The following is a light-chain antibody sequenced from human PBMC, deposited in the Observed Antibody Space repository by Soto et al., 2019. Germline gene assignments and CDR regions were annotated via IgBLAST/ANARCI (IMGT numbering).Light chain of an antibody. CDR3: QQYDNLPLT. J-gene: IGKJ4*01. Sequence: DIQMTQSPSSLSASVGYIVTITCQASQDIRNYLNWYQQKPGKAPKLLIYDASNLETGVPSRFSGSGYGTDFTLTISSLKTEDIETYYCQQYDNLPLTFGGGTKVDIK. CDR2: DAS. CDR1: QDIRNY. V-gene: IGKV1-33*01.